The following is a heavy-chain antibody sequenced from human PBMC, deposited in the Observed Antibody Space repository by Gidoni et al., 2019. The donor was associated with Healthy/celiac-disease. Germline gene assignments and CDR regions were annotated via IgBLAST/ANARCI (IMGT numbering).Heavy chain of an antibody. J-gene: IGHJ4*02. D-gene: IGHD6-19*01. V-gene: IGHV4-4*07. CDR2: IYTSGST. CDR3: ARDLGIAVAGTPTDY. CDR1: GGPISSYY. Sequence: QVQLQESGPGLVKPSETLSLTCTVSGGPISSYYWSWIRQPAGKGLEWIGRIYTSGSTNYNPSLKSRVTMSVDTSKNQFSLKLSSVTAADTAVYYCARDLGIAVAGTPTDYWGQGTLVTVSS.